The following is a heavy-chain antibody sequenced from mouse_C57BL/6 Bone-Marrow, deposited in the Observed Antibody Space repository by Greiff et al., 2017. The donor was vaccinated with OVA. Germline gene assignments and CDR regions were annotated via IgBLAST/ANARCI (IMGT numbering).Heavy chain of an antibody. CDR2: FDPNSGGT. V-gene: IGHV1-72*01. CDR3: ARKGLGRVWFAY. CDR1: GYTFTSYW. D-gene: IGHD3-3*01. J-gene: IGHJ3*01. Sequence: QVQLKQSGAELVKPGASVKLSCKASGYTFTSYWMHWVKQRPGRGLEWIGRFDPNSGGTKYNEKFKSKATLTVDQPSSTAYTQLSSLTSEDSAVYYCARKGLGRVWFAYWGQGTLVTVSA.